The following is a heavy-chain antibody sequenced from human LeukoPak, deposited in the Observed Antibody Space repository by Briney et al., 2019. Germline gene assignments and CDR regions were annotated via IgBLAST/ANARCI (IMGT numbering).Heavy chain of an antibody. CDR1: GFNFDDYA. D-gene: IGHD6-19*01. Sequence: GGSLRLSCAASGFNFDDYAMHWVRQAPGKGLEWVSGISWNSGSIDYANSVKGRFIISRDNAKNSLYLQMNSLRAEDTALYYCAKDATSKYSSGWHSSPGCPDYWGQGTLVTVSS. CDR3: AKDATSKYSSGWHSSPGCPDY. CDR2: ISWNSGSI. V-gene: IGHV3-9*01. J-gene: IGHJ4*02.